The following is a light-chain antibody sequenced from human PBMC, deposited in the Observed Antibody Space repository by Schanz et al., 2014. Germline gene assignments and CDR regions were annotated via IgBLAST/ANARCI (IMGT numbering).Light chain of an antibody. CDR1: SSNIGSNY. CDR3: TSYTISSTWV. V-gene: IGLV1-47*02. CDR2: TND. Sequence: QSVLTQPPSASGTPGQRVTISCSGSSSNIGSNYVYWYQQFPGAAPKLLIHTNDQRPSGVPDRISGSKSGTSASLAISGLQSEDEADYYCTSYTISSTWVFGGGTKLTVL. J-gene: IGLJ3*02.